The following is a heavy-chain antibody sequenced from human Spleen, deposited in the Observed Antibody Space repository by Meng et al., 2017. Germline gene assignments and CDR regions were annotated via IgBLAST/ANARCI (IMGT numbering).Heavy chain of an antibody. J-gene: IGHJ5*02. CDR2: IYAGSGNK. Sequence: QVQLVQSGAEVKKPGASVKVSCKASGYTFTAFIIHWVRQAPGQRLEWLGWIYAGSGNKKYSEKFQGRVTITRDTSASTAYMELSSLRSEDTAVYYCGRSNDIHCFDPWGQGTLVTVSS. V-gene: IGHV1-3*01. D-gene: IGHD2-8*01. CDR1: GYTFTAFI. CDR3: GRSNDIHCFDP.